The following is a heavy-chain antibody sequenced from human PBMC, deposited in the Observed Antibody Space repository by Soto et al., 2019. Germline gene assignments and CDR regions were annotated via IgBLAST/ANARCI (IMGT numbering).Heavy chain of an antibody. CDR3: AKGQVRVRGVINWADD. J-gene: IGHJ4*02. D-gene: IGHD3-10*01. CDR1: GFTFSSYA. Sequence: EVQLLESGGGLVQPGGSLRLSCAASGFTFSSYAMSWVRQAPGKGLEWVSAISGSGGSTYYADSVKGRFTISRDNSKNTLYLQMNSLRAEDTAVYYCAKGQVRVRGVINWADDWGQGTLVTVSS. CDR2: ISGSGGST. V-gene: IGHV3-23*01.